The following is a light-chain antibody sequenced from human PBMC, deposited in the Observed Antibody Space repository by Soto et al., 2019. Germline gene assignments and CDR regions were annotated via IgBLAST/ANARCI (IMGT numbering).Light chain of an antibody. CDR1: QSISRY. CDR3: QQSYNGPFT. V-gene: IGKV1-39*01. CDR2: SAS. Sequence: DIPMTQSPSSLSASVGDRVTVTCRAGQSISRYLNWYQQRKGKXPNLLIYSASSLQTGVPSRFSGSGSGTDLTITISNLQPEDGETYYGQQSYNGPFTFGQGTKVDIK. J-gene: IGKJ1*01.